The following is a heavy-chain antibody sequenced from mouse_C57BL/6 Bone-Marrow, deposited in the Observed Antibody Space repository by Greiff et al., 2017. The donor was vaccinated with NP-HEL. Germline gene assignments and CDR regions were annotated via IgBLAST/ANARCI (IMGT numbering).Heavy chain of an antibody. CDR2: IDPSDSYT. V-gene: IGHV1-50*01. J-gene: IGHJ4*01. D-gene: IGHD1-2*01. CDR3: AKRGIHADY. Sequence: QVQLQQPGAELVKPGASVKLSCKASGYTFTSYWMQWVKQRPGQGLEWIGEIDPSDSYTNYNQKFKGKATLTVDTSSSTAYMQLSSLTSEDSAVYYCAKRGIHADYWGQGTSVTVSS. CDR1: GYTFTSYW.